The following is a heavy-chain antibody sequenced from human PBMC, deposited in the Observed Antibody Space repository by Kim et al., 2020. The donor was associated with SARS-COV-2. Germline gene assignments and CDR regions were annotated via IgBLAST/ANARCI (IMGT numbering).Heavy chain of an antibody. CDR2: ISAYNGNT. CDR1: GYTFTYG. Sequence: ASVKVSCKASGYTFTYGISWVRQAPGQGLEWMGWISAYNGNTNYAQKLQGRVTMTTDTSTSTAYMELRSLRSDDTAVYYCARGGVDYYGSGHPNDYWGQGTLVTVSS. V-gene: IGHV1-18*04. D-gene: IGHD3-10*01. J-gene: IGHJ4*02. CDR3: ARGGVDYYGSGHPNDY.